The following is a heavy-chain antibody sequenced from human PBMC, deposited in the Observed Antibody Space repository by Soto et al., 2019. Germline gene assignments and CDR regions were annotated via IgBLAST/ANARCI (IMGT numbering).Heavy chain of an antibody. V-gene: IGHV1-3*01. CDR3: ARVGGYYFDSSGLDY. D-gene: IGHD3-22*01. J-gene: IGHJ4*02. CDR2: INAGNGNT. Sequence: QVQLVQSGAEVKKPGASVKVSCKASGYTFTSYAMHWVRQAPGQRLEWMGWINAGNGNTKYSQKFQGRVTITRDTYASTAYMELSSLRSEDTAVYYCARVGGYYFDSSGLDYWGQGTLVTVSS. CDR1: GYTFTSYA.